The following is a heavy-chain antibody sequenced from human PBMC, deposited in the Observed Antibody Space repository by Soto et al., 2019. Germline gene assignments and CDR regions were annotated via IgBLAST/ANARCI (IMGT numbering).Heavy chain of an antibody. D-gene: IGHD3-9*01. V-gene: IGHV3-30*18. J-gene: IGHJ6*02. Sequence: GGPLRLSCAASGVTFSSYGMHWVRQDPGKGLEWVAVISYDGSNKYYADSVKGRFTISRDNSKNTLYLQMNSLRAEDTAVYYCAKEVYDLPGLVYYYGMDVWGQGTTVTVSS. CDR3: AKEVYDLPGLVYYYGMDV. CDR1: GVTFSSYG. CDR2: ISYDGSNK.